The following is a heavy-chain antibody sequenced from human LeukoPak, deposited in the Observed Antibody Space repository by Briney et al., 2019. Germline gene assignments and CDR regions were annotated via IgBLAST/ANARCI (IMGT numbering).Heavy chain of an antibody. D-gene: IGHD1-26*01. J-gene: IGHJ4*02. V-gene: IGHV3-30*04. CDR2: ISYDGRNK. Sequence: GRSLRLSCAASGFTFSSYAMHWVRQAPGKGLEWVAVISYDGRNKYYADSVKGRFTISRDNSKNTLYLQMNSLRADDTAVYCCARVEGVGATLNIDYWGQGTLVTVSS. CDR3: ARVEGVGATLNIDY. CDR1: GFTFSSYA.